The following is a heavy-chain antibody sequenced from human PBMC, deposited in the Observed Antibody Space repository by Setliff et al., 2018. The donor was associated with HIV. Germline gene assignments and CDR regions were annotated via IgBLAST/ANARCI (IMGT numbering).Heavy chain of an antibody. CDR3: ADPPSGF. J-gene: IGHJ4*02. CDR2: VSPDGTEA. D-gene: IGHD3-10*01. CDR1: GFTFNKYY. V-gene: IGHV3-7*01. Sequence: GGSLRLSCAASGFTFNKYYMSWVRRAPGKGLEWVASVSPDGTEASSVGSMRGRFTVSRDNAKNSLSLQMNSLRVEDTAVYYCADPPSGFWGQGTLVTVSS.